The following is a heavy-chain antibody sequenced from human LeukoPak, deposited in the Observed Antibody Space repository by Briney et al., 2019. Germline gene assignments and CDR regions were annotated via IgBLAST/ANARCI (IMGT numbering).Heavy chain of an antibody. Sequence: GGSLRLSCAASGFTVSSNYMSWVHQAPGKGLEWVSVIYTGGSTYYADSVKGRFTISRDNSKNTLYLQMNSLRAEDTAVYYCARDSHYYGSGKYGMDVWGQGTTVTVSS. CDR3: ARDSHYYGSGKYGMDV. J-gene: IGHJ6*02. V-gene: IGHV3-53*01. CDR1: GFTVSSNY. CDR2: IYTGGST. D-gene: IGHD3-10*01.